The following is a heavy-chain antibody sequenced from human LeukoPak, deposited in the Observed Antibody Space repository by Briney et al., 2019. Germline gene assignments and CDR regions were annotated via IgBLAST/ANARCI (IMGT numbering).Heavy chain of an antibody. CDR2: ISPNSGGT. CDR1: RYTFTGYY. CDR3: IMPHYYYYYMDV. V-gene: IGHV1-2*02. Sequence: ASVKVSCKASRYTFTGYYMHWVRQAPGQGLEWMGWISPNSGGTNYAQQFQGRGTMTRDTSISTAYMELSSLRSDDTAVYYCIMPHYYYYYMDVWGKGTTVTVSS. J-gene: IGHJ6*03. D-gene: IGHD2-2*01.